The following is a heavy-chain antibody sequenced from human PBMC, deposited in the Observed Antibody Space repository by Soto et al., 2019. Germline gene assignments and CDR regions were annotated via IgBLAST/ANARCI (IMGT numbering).Heavy chain of an antibody. CDR2: ISYDGSNK. V-gene: IGHV3-30*18. CDR1: GFTFSSYG. J-gene: IGHJ4*02. D-gene: IGHD5-18*01. CDR3: AKGVATAISYFDY. Sequence: VQLVESGGGVVQPGRSLRLSCAASGFTFSSYGMHWVRQAPGKGLEWVAVISYDGSNKYYADSVKGRFTISRDNSKNTLYLQMNSLRAEDTAVYYCAKGVATAISYFDYWGQGTLVTVSS.